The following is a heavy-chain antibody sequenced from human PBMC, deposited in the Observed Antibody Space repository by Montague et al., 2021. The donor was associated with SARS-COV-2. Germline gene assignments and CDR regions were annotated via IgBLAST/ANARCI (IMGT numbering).Heavy chain of an antibody. V-gene: IGHV3-53*04. D-gene: IGHD5-24*01. CDR2: MYSAGNT. CDR1: GFIVASNH. J-gene: IGHJ5*02. Sequence: SLRLSCATPGFIVASNHMNWVRQAPGKGLEWVSIMYSAGNTYYADAVKGRFSITGNNSKNTQFLHMNSLGPEDTAVYYCVSRDGYTPSWGQGTLVTVSS. CDR3: VSRDGYTPS.